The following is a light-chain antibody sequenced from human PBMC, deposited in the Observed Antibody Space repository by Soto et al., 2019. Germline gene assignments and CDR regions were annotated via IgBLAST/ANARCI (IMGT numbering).Light chain of an antibody. V-gene: IGLV2-14*01. CDR3: CSFTSITTYV. CDR2: EVS. Sequence: QSALTQPASVSGSLGQPITISCTGTSSDVGAYNYVSWYQQQPGKAPKLMISEVSNRPSGVSNRFSGSKSGNTASLIISGLQAEDEADYYCCSFTSITTYVFGTGTKVTVL. J-gene: IGLJ1*01. CDR1: SSDVGAYNY.